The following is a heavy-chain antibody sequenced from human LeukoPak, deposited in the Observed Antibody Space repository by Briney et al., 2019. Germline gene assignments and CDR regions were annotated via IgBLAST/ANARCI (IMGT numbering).Heavy chain of an antibody. Sequence: SETLSLTCTVSGDSISSSRHSWGWIRQPPGKGLEWIGSIYYRGSTHYNPSLKGRVTISVDTSKNQFSLKLYSVTAADTAVYYCARKEIYPTWFDPWGQGTLVTVSS. CDR1: GDSISSSRHS. CDR3: ARKEIYPTWFDP. V-gene: IGHV4-39*01. J-gene: IGHJ5*02. CDR2: IYYRGST.